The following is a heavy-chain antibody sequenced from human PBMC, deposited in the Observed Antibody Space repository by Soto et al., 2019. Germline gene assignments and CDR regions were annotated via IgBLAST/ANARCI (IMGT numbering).Heavy chain of an antibody. CDR2: ISAYNGNT. CDR1: GYTFTSYG. V-gene: IGHV1-18*01. J-gene: IGHJ6*03. CDR3: ARLPRLVVPAVYYMDV. Sequence: ASVKVSCKASGYTFTSYGISWVRQAPGQGLEWMGWISAYNGNTNYAQKLQGRVTMTTDTSTSTAYMELRSLRSDDTAVYYCARLPRLVVPAVYYMDVWGKGTTVTVSS. D-gene: IGHD2-2*01.